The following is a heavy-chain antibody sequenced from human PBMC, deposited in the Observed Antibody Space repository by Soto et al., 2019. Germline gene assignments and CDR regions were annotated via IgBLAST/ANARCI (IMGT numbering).Heavy chain of an antibody. J-gene: IGHJ6*02. Sequence: GESLKISCKGSGYSFTSYWISWVRQMPGKGLEWMGRIDPSDSYTNYSPSFQGHVTISADKSISTAYLRWSSLKASDTAMYYCARRGYSIRYYGMDVWGQGTTVTVSS. CDR2: IDPSDSYT. CDR1: GYSFTSYW. D-gene: IGHD6-13*01. V-gene: IGHV5-10-1*01. CDR3: ARRGYSIRYYGMDV.